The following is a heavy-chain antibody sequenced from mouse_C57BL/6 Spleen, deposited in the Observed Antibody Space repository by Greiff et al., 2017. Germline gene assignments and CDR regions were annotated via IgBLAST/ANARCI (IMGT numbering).Heavy chain of an antibody. V-gene: IGHV1-52*01. Sequence: VQLQQPGAELVRPGSSVKLSCKASGYTFTSYWMHWVKQRPIQGLEWIGNIDPSDSETPYNQKFKDKATLTVDKSSSTAYMQLSSLTSADSAVYYGAKGPLCGSGLCYFDYWGQGTTLTVSS. D-gene: IGHD1-1*01. CDR1: GYTFTSYW. CDR2: IDPSDSET. CDR3: AKGPLCGSGLCYFDY. J-gene: IGHJ2*01.